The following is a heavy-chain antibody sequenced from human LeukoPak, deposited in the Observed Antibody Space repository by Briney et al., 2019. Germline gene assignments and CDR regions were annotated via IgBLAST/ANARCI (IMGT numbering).Heavy chain of an antibody. V-gene: IGHV3-74*01. CDR2: IDTDGSDT. CDR3: ARERIAATGNYFDY. J-gene: IGHJ4*02. Sequence: PGGALRLSCAASGFTFSSYWMHWVRQAPGKGLVWVSRIDTDGSDTTYADSVKGRFTISRDNAKNSLYLQMNSLRAEDTAVYYCARERIAATGNYFDYWGQGTLVTVSS. D-gene: IGHD6-13*01. CDR1: GFTFSSYW.